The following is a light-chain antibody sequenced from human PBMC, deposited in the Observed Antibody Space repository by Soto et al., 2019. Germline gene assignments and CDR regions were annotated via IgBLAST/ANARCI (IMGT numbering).Light chain of an antibody. CDR1: SSDVGSYNL. CDR3: CSYAGSRTHVL. CDR2: EVS. Sequence: QSALTQPASVSGSPGQSITISFIGTSSDVGSYNLVSWYQQHPGKAPKVLIYEVSERPSGVSNRFSGSKSGNTASLTISGLQAEDEAEYYCCSYAGSRTHVLFGGGTKVTVL. J-gene: IGLJ2*01. V-gene: IGLV2-23*02.